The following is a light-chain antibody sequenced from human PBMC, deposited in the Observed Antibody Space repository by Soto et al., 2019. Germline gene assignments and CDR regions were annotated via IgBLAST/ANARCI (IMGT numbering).Light chain of an antibody. V-gene: IGLV1-44*01. J-gene: IGLJ2*01. Sequence: QSVLTQPPSASGTPGQRVTISCSGSGSNVGTNPVNWYQQLQGAAPRLLIYTNNQRPSRVPDRFSGSKSGTSASLAISGLQSEDEADYYCATWDGSLNSLLFGGGTKLTVL. CDR1: GSNVGTNP. CDR2: TNN. CDR3: ATWDGSLNSLL.